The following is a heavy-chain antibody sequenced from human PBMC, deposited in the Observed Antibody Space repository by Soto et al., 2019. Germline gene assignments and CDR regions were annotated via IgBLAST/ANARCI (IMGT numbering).Heavy chain of an antibody. D-gene: IGHD3-3*01. Sequence: GESLKISCKGSEYSFSTYWIAWVREMPGKGLEWMGIIYPGDSDTRYSPSFQGQVTISADKSLSTAHLQWSSLKASDTAMYYCARKIRHYDYWSNKYFYYGLDVWGQGTTVTVSS. CDR2: IYPGDSDT. J-gene: IGHJ6*02. CDR1: EYSFSTYW. V-gene: IGHV5-51*01. CDR3: ARKIRHYDYWSNKYFYYGLDV.